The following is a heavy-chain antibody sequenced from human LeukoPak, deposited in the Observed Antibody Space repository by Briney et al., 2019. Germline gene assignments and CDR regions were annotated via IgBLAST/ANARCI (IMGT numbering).Heavy chain of an antibody. CDR1: GFTFSRHW. CDR2: IKQDGSEK. Sequence: GGSLRLSCAASGFTFSRHWMSWVRQAPGKGLEWVANIKQDGSEKYYVDSVKGRFTISRDNAKNSLYLQLNSLRVEDTAVYYCATWYGSGTYYYDNWGQGTLVTVSS. D-gene: IGHD3-10*01. CDR3: ATWYGSGTYYYDN. J-gene: IGHJ4*02. V-gene: IGHV3-7*05.